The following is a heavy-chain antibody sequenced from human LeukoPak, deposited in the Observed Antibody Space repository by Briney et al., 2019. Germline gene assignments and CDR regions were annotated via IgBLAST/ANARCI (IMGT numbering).Heavy chain of an antibody. J-gene: IGHJ5*02. CDR1: GGSISSSSYY. V-gene: IGHV4-39*01. CDR2: IYYSGRT. Sequence: PSETLSLTCTVSGGSISSSSYYWGWIRQPPGKGLAWIGSIYYSGRTYYNPSLKSRVTISVETYKNPFSLKLTSVTAAATAVYYCARVGNNCFDPWGQGTLVTVSS. D-gene: IGHD7-27*01. CDR3: ARVGNNCFDP.